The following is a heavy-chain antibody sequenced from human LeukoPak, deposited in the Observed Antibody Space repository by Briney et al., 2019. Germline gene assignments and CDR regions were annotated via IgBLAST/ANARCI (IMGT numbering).Heavy chain of an antibody. CDR2: ISYDGSNK. CDR1: GFTFSSYG. V-gene: IGHV3-30*03. D-gene: IGHD3-9*01. J-gene: IGHJ5*02. CDR3: ARENYDTLTGDGRSWFDP. Sequence: TGGSLRLSCAASGFTFSSYGMHWVRQAPGKGLEWVAVISYDGSNKYYADSVKGRFTISRDNSKNTLYLQMNSLRAEDTAVYYCARENYDTLTGDGRSWFDPWGQGTLVTVSS.